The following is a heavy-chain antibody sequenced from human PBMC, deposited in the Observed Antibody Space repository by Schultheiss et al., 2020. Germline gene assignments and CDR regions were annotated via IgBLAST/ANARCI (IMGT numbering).Heavy chain of an antibody. CDR3: ARVGYGYAHPHINWFDP. Sequence: ASVKVSCKASGYTFTSYGISWVRQAPGQGLEWMGWMNPNSGNTGYAQKFQGRVTMTRNTSISTAYMELSSLRSEDTAVYYCARVGYGYAHPHINWFDPWGQGTLVTVSS. V-gene: IGHV1-8*02. CDR2: MNPNSGNT. D-gene: IGHD5-18*01. CDR1: GYTFTSYG. J-gene: IGHJ5*02.